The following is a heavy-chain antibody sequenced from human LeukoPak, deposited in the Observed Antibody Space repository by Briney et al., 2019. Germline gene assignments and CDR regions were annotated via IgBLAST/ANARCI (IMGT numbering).Heavy chain of an antibody. V-gene: IGHV3-21*01. CDR1: GFSFSSYE. CDR3: SRGGAGRTADDTFDL. Sequence: PGGSLRLSCAASGFSFSSYEMNWVRQAPGKGLEWVSSISSGSSYLFYADSLKGRFTISRDNAKNSLYLQMNSLRAEDTAVYYCSRGGAGRTADDTFDLWGQGTMVTVSS. J-gene: IGHJ3*01. D-gene: IGHD1-1*01. CDR2: ISSGSSYL.